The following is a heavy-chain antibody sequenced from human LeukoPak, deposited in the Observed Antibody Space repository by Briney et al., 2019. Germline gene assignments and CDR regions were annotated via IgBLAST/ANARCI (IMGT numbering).Heavy chain of an antibody. CDR1: GGSISSYY. CDR3: ASHPGYSNYYFDY. D-gene: IGHD6-13*01. CDR2: IYYSGST. V-gene: IGHV4-59*08. J-gene: IGHJ4*02. Sequence: SETLSLTCTVSGGSISSYYWSWIRQPPGKGLEWIGYIYYSGSTNYNPSLKSRVTILVDTSKKQFSLKLSSVTAAATAVYYCASHPGYSNYYFDYWGQGTLVTVSS.